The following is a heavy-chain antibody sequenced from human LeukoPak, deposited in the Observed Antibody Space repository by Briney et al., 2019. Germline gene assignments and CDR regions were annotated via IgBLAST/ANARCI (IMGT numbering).Heavy chain of an antibody. Sequence: ASVKVSCKASGYTFTSYGISWVRQAPGQGLEWMGWISAYNGNTNYAQKFQGRVTITADKSTSTAYMELSSLRSEDTAVYYCARERGNFDWLLVSTWGQGTLVTVSS. CDR2: ISAYNGNT. V-gene: IGHV1-18*01. J-gene: IGHJ4*02. D-gene: IGHD3-9*01. CDR3: ARERGNFDWLLVST. CDR1: GYTFTSYG.